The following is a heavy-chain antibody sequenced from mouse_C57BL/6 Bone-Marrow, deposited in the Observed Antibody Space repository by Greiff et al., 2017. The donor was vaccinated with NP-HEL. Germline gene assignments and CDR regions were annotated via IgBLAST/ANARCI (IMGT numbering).Heavy chain of an antibody. CDR3: ARPGDWDECAY. Sequence: VQLQQSGPELVKPGASVKLSCKASGYTFTSYDINWVKQRPGQGLEWIGWIYPRDGSTKYNEKFKGKATLTVDTSSSTAYMELHSLTSEDSAVYFCARPGDWDECAYWGQGTLVTVSA. D-gene: IGHD4-1*01. CDR1: GYTFTSYD. CDR2: IYPRDGST. J-gene: IGHJ3*01. V-gene: IGHV1-85*01.